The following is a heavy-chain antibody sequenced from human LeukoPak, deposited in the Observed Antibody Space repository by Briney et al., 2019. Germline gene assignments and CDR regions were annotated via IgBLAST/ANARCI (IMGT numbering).Heavy chain of an antibody. D-gene: IGHD2-2*02. V-gene: IGHV3-30-3*01. CDR1: GFTFSSYA. CDR3: ARDDIVVVPAAIRQYGYAFDY. Sequence: GRSLRLSCAASGFTFSSYAMHWVRQAPGKGLEWVAVISYDGSNKYYADSVKGRFIISRDNSKNTLYLQMNSLRAEDTAVYYCARDDIVVVPAAIRQYGYAFDYWGQGTLVTVSS. CDR2: ISYDGSNK. J-gene: IGHJ4*02.